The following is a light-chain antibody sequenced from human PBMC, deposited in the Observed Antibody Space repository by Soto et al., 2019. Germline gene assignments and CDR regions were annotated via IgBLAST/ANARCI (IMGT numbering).Light chain of an antibody. CDR2: EVS. J-gene: IGLJ2*01. Sequence: QSALTQPASVSGSPGQSITISCTGTSSDVGGYNYVSWYQQHSGKAPKLMIYEVSNRPSGVSNRFSGSKFGNTASLTISGLQAEDEADYYCSSYTSSSPHVVFGGGTKLTVL. CDR3: SSYTSSSPHVV. V-gene: IGLV2-14*01. CDR1: SSDVGGYNY.